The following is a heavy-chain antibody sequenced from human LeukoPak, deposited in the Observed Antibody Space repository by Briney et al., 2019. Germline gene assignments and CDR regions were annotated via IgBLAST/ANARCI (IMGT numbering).Heavy chain of an antibody. CDR2: ISSSSSYI. CDR3: ARANSLGY. J-gene: IGHJ4*02. CDR1: GFTFSSYS. D-gene: IGHD2/OR15-2a*01. V-gene: IGHV3-21*01. Sequence: PGGSLRLSCAASGFTFSSYSMNWVRQAPGKGLEWVSSISSSSSYIYYADSVKGRFTISRDNAKDSLYLQMNSLRAQDTAVYYCARANSLGYWGQGTLVTASS.